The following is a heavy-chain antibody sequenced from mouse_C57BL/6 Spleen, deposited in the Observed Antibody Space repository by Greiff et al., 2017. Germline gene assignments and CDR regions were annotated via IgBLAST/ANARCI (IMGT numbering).Heavy chain of an antibody. CDR2: IDPETGGT. CDR1: GYTFTDYE. Sequence: VQLQQSGAELVRPGASVTMSCKASGYTFTDYEMHWVKQTPVHGLEWIGAIDPETGGTAYNQKFKGKAILTADKSSSTAYMELSSLTSEDSAVYYSARGYGGSYEVADRGQGALVTVSA. V-gene: IGHV1-15*01. J-gene: IGHJ3*01. D-gene: IGHD1-1*01. CDR3: ARGYGGSYEVAD.